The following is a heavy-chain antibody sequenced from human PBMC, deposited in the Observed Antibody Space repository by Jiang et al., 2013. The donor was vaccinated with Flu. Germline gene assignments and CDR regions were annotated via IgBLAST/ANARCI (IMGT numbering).Heavy chain of an antibody. D-gene: IGHD6-19*01. CDR1: GGSISYYY. CDR3: ARSAHYSSGWFFDY. CDR2: IYYSGST. V-gene: IGHV4-59*13. J-gene: IGHJ4*02. Sequence: PGLVKPSETLSLTCTVSGGSISYYYWSWIRQPPGKGLEWIGYIYYSGSTSYNPSLKSRVTISVDTFKNQFSLKVSSVTAADTAVYYCARSAHYSSGWFFDYWGLGTLVTVSS.